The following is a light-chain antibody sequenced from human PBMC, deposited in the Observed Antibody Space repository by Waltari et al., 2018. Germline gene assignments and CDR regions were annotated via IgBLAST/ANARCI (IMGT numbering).Light chain of an antibody. CDR2: SAS. Sequence: AIQITQSPSSLSASVGDRIHLTCRASQVIETDLGWYQQKPGKAPNLLIHSASTLQGGVPSRFSGSGSGTDFTLTINGLQPEDFATYYCLQDYDYPLIFGGGTKVEIK. J-gene: IGKJ4*01. V-gene: IGKV1-6*01. CDR1: QVIETD. CDR3: LQDYDYPLI.